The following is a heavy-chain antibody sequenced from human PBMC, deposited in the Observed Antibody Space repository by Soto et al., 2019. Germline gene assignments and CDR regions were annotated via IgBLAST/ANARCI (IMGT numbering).Heavy chain of an antibody. V-gene: IGHV3-15*01. Sequence: EVQMVQSGGDLVKPGGSLRLSCVTSGFMFSSAWMNWVRQAPGKGLEWVARIKSKGDGETRDYAAPVKGRFTISRDDSKKTVYLQMNSLRAEDTAVYYCVEGRNDFWGQGTRVTVSS. CDR1: GFMFSSAW. J-gene: IGHJ4*02. CDR2: IKSKGDGETR. CDR3: VEGRNDF.